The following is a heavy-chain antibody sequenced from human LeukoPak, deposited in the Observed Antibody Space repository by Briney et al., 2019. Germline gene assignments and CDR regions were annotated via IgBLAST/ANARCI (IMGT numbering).Heavy chain of an antibody. Sequence: GGSLRLSCAASGFTFSSYSMNWVRQAPGKGLEWVSYISSSSSTIYYADSVKGRFTISRDNAKNSLYLQMNSLRAEDTAVYYCARTPRLSNRKNYMDVWGKGTTVTISS. D-gene: IGHD6-25*01. CDR2: ISSSSSTI. J-gene: IGHJ6*03. V-gene: IGHV3-48*01. CDR1: GFTFSSYS. CDR3: ARTPRLSNRKNYMDV.